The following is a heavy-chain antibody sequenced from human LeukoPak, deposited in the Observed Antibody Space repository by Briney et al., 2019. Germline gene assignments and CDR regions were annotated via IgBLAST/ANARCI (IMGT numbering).Heavy chain of an antibody. J-gene: IGHJ6*03. Sequence: PSETLSLTCTVSGGSISNYFWSWIRQPPGKGVECIGYIYYSDSTNYNPSLKSRVTVSVDTSKNQFSLKLSSVTAADTAVYYCARFPGSAEYRHYYYMDVWGKGTTVTVSS. D-gene: IGHD2-15*01. CDR2: IYYSDST. CDR3: ARFPGSAEYRHYYYMDV. CDR1: GGSISNYF. V-gene: IGHV4-59*01.